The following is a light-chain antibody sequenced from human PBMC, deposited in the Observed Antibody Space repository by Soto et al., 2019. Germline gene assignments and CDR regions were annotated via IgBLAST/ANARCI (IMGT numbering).Light chain of an antibody. CDR1: SSDVGGYNY. CDR3: SSYRSSSTDIV. V-gene: IGLV2-14*03. Sequence: QAASVSGSPGQSITISCTGTSSDVGGYNYVSWYQHHPGKAPKVIIYDVSDRPSGVSNRLSGSKSGNTASLTISGLQAEDEADYYCSSYRSSSTDIVFGGGTQLTVL. CDR2: DVS. J-gene: IGLJ2*01.